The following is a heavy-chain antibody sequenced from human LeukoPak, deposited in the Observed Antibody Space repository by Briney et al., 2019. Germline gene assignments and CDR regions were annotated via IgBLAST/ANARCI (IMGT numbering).Heavy chain of an antibody. Sequence: SETLSLTCAVYGGSFIGYYWSWIRQPPGKGLEWIGEINHSGSTNYNPSLKSRATISVDTYKNQFSLKLSSVTAADTAVYYCAREGVVGAYGHFDYWGQGTLVTVSS. CDR2: INHSGST. J-gene: IGHJ4*02. CDR3: AREGVVGAYGHFDY. CDR1: GGSFIGYY. V-gene: IGHV4-34*01. D-gene: IGHD2-15*01.